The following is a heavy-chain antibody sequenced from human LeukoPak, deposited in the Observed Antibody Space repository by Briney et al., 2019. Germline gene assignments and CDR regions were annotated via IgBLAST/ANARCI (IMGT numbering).Heavy chain of an antibody. V-gene: IGHV3-30*03. CDR2: ISYDGSNK. J-gene: IGHJ4*02. D-gene: IGHD6-19*01. CDR3: ATENPGIAVAGTSDDY. Sequence: GGSLRLSCAASGFTFSSYGMHWVRQAPGKGLEWVAVISYDGSNKYYADSVKGRFTISRDNSKNTLYLQMNSLRAEDTAVYYCATENPGIAVAGTSDDYWGQGALVTVSS. CDR1: GFTFSSYG.